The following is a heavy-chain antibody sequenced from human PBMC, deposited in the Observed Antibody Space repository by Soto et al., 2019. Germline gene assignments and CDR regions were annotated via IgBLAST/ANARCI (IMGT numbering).Heavy chain of an antibody. CDR3: AREETAWPLAYGLDV. Sequence: GGSLRLSCEASGFSFSTYSMHWVRQAPGKGLEWVSSIGRRSDIYYADSVKGRFTISRDNAKNSVSLQMNSLRDEDTAVYYCAREETAWPLAYGLDVWGQGTMVTVSS. J-gene: IGHJ6*02. CDR1: GFSFSTYS. D-gene: IGHD2-21*02. V-gene: IGHV3-21*01. CDR2: IGRRSDI.